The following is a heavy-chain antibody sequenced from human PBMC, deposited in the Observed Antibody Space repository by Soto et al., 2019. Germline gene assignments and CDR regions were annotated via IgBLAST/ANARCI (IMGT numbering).Heavy chain of an antibody. CDR3: ASYKSTRIQDDSSGYYYPNYFDY. Sequence: SETLSPTCTVSGGSISSGGYYWSWIRQHAGKGLEWIEYIYYSGSTYYNPSLKSRVTISVDTAKNQFSLKLSSVTAADTAVYYCASYKSTRIQDDSSGYYYPNYFDYWCQGTLVTV. CDR2: IYYSGST. CDR1: GGSISSGGYY. D-gene: IGHD3-22*01. J-gene: IGHJ4*02. V-gene: IGHV4-31*03.